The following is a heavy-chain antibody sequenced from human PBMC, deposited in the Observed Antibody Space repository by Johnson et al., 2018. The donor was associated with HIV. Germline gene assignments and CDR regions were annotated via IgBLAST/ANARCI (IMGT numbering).Heavy chain of an antibody. CDR1: GFTFSSYA. V-gene: IGHV3-30*04. CDR3: ARNRITMVQMTSHDVFDI. J-gene: IGHJ3*02. D-gene: IGHD3-10*01. Sequence: QEQLVESGGGVVQPGRSLRLSCAASGFTFSSYAMHWVRQAPGRGLEWVAVISYDGSNRNYADSVKGRFTISRDNSKNTLYLQMNSLRAEDTAVYFCARNRITMVQMTSHDVFDIWGQGTMVTVSS. CDR2: ISYDGSNR.